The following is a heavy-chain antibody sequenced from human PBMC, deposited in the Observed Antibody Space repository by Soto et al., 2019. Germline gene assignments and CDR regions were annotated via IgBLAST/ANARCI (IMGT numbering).Heavy chain of an antibody. CDR3: ARVRGAAWYNWNYGELEH. CDR1: GGSISSYY. J-gene: IGHJ4*01. Sequence: ASETLSLTCTVSGGSISSYYWSWIRQPPGKGLEWIGYIYYSGSTNYNPSLKSRVTISVDTSKNQFSLKLSSVTAADTAVYYCARVRGAAWYNWNYGELEHWGQGTLVNLSS. CDR2: IYYSGST. D-gene: IGHD1-7*01. V-gene: IGHV4-59*01.